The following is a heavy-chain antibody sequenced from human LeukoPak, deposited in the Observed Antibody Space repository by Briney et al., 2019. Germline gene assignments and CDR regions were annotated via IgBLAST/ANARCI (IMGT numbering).Heavy chain of an antibody. CDR3: ARKWEPHDAFDI. CDR2: IIPIFGTA. Sequence: SVKVSCEASGGTFSSYAISWVRQAPGQGLEWMGGIIPIFGTANYAQKFQGRVTITTDESTSTAYMELSSLRSEDTAVYYCARKWEPHDAFDIWGQGTMVTVSS. CDR1: GGTFSSYA. J-gene: IGHJ3*02. V-gene: IGHV1-69*05. D-gene: IGHD1-26*01.